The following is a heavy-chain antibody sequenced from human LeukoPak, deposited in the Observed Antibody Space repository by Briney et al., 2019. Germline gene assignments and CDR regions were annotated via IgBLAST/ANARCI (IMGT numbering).Heavy chain of an antibody. CDR2: ITGGSSTIT. CDR1: GFTFSSYS. J-gene: IGHJ4*02. CDR3: ARKGSDSCFDY. V-gene: IGHV3-48*01. D-gene: IGHD1-26*01. Sequence: GGSLRLSCAASGFTFSSYSMNWVRQAPGKGLEWLSYITGGSSTITYYADSVKGRFTISRDNAKNSLDLQMTSLRAEDTAVYYCARKGSDSCFDYWGQGTLVTVSS.